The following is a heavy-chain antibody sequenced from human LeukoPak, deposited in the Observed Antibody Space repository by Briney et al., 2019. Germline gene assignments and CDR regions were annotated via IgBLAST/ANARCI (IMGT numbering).Heavy chain of an antibody. V-gene: IGHV3-7*05. CDR3: ARDTTSRYVVGSYSGYYYYGMDV. Sequence: PGGSLRLSCAASGFTFSNYWMSWVRQAPGKGLEWVANINKDESEKYYVDSVKGRFIISRDNAKNSLYLQMNNLRAEDTAVYYCARDTTSRYVVGSYSGYYYYGMDVWGQGTTVTVSS. J-gene: IGHJ6*02. CDR2: INKDESEK. CDR1: GFTFSNYW. D-gene: IGHD3-16*01.